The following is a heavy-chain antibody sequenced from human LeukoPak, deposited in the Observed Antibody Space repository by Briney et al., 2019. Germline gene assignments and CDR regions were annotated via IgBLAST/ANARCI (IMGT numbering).Heavy chain of an antibody. CDR2: INPKSGGT. J-gene: IGHJ4*02. D-gene: IGHD1-14*01. CDR1: GYTFTGYY. V-gene: IGHV1-2*02. CDR3: ARATAENDY. Sequence: SVKVSCKASGYTFTGYYMHWVRQAPGQGREWMGWINPKSGGTNYLQKFQGRVTMTRDTSISTAYMELSRLSSDDTAVYYCARATAENDYWGQGTLVTVSS.